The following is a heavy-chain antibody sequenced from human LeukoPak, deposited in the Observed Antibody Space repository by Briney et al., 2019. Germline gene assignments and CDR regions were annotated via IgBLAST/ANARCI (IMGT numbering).Heavy chain of an antibody. CDR2: IYYSGST. CDR1: GGSISSSSYY. D-gene: IGHD4-23*01. Sequence: PSETLSLTCTVSGGSISSSSYYWGWIRQPPGKGLEWIGSIYYSGSTYYNPSLKSRVTISVDTSKNQFSLKLSSVTAADTAVYYCARVLFRPGGNSHLANWFDPWGQGTLVTVSS. CDR3: ARVLFRPGGNSHLANWFDP. J-gene: IGHJ5*02. V-gene: IGHV4-39*07.